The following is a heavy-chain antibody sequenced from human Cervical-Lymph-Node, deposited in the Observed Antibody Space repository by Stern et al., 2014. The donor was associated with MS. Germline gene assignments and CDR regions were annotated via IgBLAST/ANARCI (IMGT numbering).Heavy chain of an antibody. CDR3: ARGLLGSENAFDI. Sequence: VQLVQSGAEVKKPGASVKVSCKASGYTFTSYGISWVRQAPGPGLEWMGCISADNGNANYAQKLEGRTTMTTDTSTSTAYMELRSLRSDDTAVYYCARGLLGSENAFDIWGQGTMVTVSS. D-gene: IGHD2-15*01. CDR2: ISADNGNA. CDR1: GYTFTSYG. J-gene: IGHJ3*02. V-gene: IGHV1-18*01.